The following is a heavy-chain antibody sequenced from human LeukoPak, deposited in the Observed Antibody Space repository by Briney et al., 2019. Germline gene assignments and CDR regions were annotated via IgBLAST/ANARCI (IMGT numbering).Heavy chain of an antibody. D-gene: IGHD6-19*01. Sequence: KPSETLSLTCTVSGGSISSYYWSWIRQPAGKGLEWIGRIYTSGSTNYNPSLKSRVTMSVDTSKNQFSLKLSSVTAADTAVYYCARDSLAVAGNSTPGPFDYWGQGTLVTVSS. J-gene: IGHJ4*02. CDR3: ARDSLAVAGNSTPGPFDY. V-gene: IGHV4-4*07. CDR1: GGSISSYY. CDR2: IYTSGST.